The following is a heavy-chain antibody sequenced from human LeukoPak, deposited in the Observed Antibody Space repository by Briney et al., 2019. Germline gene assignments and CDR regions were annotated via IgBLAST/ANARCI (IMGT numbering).Heavy chain of an antibody. CDR1: GYTFTSYY. J-gene: IGHJ6*03. D-gene: IGHD3-10*02. CDR2: INPSGGST. Sequence: ASVKVSCKASGYTFTSYYMHWVRQAPGQGLEWMGIINPSGGSTSYAQKFQGRVTMTRDMSTSTVYMELSSLRSEDTAVYYCARSGLAYLRAYYYMDVWGKGTTVTISS. V-gene: IGHV1-46*01. CDR3: ARSGLAYLRAYYYMDV.